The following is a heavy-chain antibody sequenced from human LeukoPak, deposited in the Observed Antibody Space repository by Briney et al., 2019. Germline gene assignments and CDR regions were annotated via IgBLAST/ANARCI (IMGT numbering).Heavy chain of an antibody. CDR1: GGSISSSSYY. CDR2: IYHSGST. Sequence: SETLSLTCTVSGGSISSSSYYWGWIRQPPGKGLEWIGEIYHSGSTNYNPSLKSRVTISVDNFKNQFSLKLNSVTAADTAVYYCARGYGDYDNWFAPWGQGTLVTVSS. V-gene: IGHV4-39*07. CDR3: ARGYGDYDNWFAP. D-gene: IGHD4-17*01. J-gene: IGHJ5*02.